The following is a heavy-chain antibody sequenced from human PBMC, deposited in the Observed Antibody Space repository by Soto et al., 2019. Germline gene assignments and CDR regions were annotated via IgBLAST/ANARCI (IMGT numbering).Heavy chain of an antibody. CDR1: GGTFSSYA. J-gene: IGHJ5*02. Sequence: QVQLVQSGAEVKKPGSSVKVSCKASGGTFSSYAISWVRQAPGQGLEWMGGIIPIFGTANYAQKFQGRVTITADESTSTAYMERGSLRSEDTAVYYWARDGVFYTGGGRSWFAPWGQGPLVTVSS. V-gene: IGHV1-69*01. D-gene: IGHD2-2*02. CDR2: IIPIFGTA. CDR3: ARDGVFYTGGGRSWFAP.